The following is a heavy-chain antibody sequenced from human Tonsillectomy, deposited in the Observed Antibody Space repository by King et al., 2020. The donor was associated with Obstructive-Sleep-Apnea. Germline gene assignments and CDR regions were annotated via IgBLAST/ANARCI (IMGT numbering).Heavy chain of an antibody. CDR3: ARDNSTTIYALDV. D-gene: IGHD1-14*01. V-gene: IGHV4-39*07. CDR1: GGSISSSNYY. Sequence: LQLQESGPGLVKPSETLSLTCTVSGGSISSSNYYWGWIRQPPGKGLEWIGSIYYRGSAYYNPSLKSRVTVSVDTSKNQFSLKVRFVTAADTAVYYCARDNSTTIYALDVWGQGTTVTVSS. CDR2: IYYRGSA. J-gene: IGHJ6*02.